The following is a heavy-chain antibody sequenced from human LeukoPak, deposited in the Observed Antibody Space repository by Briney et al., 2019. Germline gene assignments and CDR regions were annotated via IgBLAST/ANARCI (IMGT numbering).Heavy chain of an antibody. V-gene: IGHV4-34*01. Sequence: PSETLSLTCAVYGGSSSGYYWSWIRQPPGKGLEWIGEINHSGSTNYNPSLKSRVTISVDTSKNQFSLKLSSVTAADTAVYYCASTGNWFDPWGQGTLVTVSS. J-gene: IGHJ5*02. D-gene: IGHD4-17*01. CDR3: ASTGNWFDP. CDR2: INHSGST. CDR1: GGSSSGYY.